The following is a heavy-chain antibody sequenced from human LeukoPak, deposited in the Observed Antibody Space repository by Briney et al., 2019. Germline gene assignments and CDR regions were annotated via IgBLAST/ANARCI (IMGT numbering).Heavy chain of an antibody. D-gene: IGHD6-19*01. Sequence: GGSLRLSCAASGFTFSSYAMSWVRQAPGKGLEWVSAISGSGGSTYYADSVKGRFTISRDNSKNTLYLQMSSLRAEDTAVYYCVKDLGVAGTVAFDIWGQGTMVTVSS. CDR2: ISGSGGST. J-gene: IGHJ3*02. CDR1: GFTFSSYA. CDR3: VKDLGVAGTVAFDI. V-gene: IGHV3-23*01.